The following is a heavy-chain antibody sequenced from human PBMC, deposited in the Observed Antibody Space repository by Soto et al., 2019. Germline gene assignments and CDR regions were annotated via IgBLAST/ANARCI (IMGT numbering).Heavy chain of an antibody. V-gene: IGHV1-2*04. CDR1: GYTFTGYY. Sequence: ASVKVSCKASGYTFTGYYMHWVRQAPGQGLEWMGWINPNSGGTNYAQKFQGWVTMTRDTSISTAYMELSRLRSDDTAVYYCARDQCSSTSCPTEGYYYYYGMDVWGQGTTVTVSS. D-gene: IGHD2-2*01. CDR3: ARDQCSSTSCPTEGYYYYYGMDV. J-gene: IGHJ6*02. CDR2: INPNSGGT.